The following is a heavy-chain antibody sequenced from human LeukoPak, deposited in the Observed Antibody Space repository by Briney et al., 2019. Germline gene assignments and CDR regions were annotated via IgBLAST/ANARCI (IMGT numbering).Heavy chain of an antibody. V-gene: IGHV3-53*01. CDR1: GFTVSNNY. J-gene: IGHJ4*02. CDR2: IYSAGAT. Sequence: GETLRLSCAASGFTVSNNYRSWVRQPPGKGLEWVSIIYSAGATYYTDSVRGRFTISRDSSKNTMCLQMNSLRAEDTAVYYCASGGTGARKFYSDPFHYWGQGTLVTVSS. D-gene: IGHD2-15*01. CDR3: ASGGTGARKFYSDPFHY.